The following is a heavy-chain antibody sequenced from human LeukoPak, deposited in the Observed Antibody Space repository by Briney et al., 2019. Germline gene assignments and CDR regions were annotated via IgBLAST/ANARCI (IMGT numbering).Heavy chain of an antibody. V-gene: IGHV3-23*01. Sequence: PGGSLRLSCAASGFTSSSYVISWVRQAPRKGLEWVSAISGSGGSTYYADSVKGRFTIARDNSKDTLYLQMSSLGAEDTAVYYCAKDWRRGYSYGFDYWGQGTLVTVSS. CDR1: GFTSSSYV. CDR2: ISGSGGST. CDR3: AKDWRRGYSYGFDY. D-gene: IGHD5-18*01. J-gene: IGHJ4*02.